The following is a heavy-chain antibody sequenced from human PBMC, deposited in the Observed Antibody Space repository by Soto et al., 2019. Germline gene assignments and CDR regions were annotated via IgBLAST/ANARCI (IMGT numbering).Heavy chain of an antibody. CDR1: GNSVSTIGVA. J-gene: IGHJ4*02. V-gene: IGHV6-1*01. Sequence: QVQLQQPGPGLVKPSQTLSLTCAISGNSVSTIGVAWNWIRQSPARGLEWLGRTYYRSKWIYDYALSVKSRIAINPDTSKNQFSLQLNSVTPDDTAVYYCARDYSWAFDYWGQGILVTVSS. D-gene: IGHD1-26*01. CDR3: ARDYSWAFDY. CDR2: TYYRSKWIY.